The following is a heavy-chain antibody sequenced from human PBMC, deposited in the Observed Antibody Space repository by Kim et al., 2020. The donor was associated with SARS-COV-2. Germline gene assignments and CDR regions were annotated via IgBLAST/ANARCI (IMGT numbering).Heavy chain of an antibody. Sequence: SVKVSCKASGGTFSSYAISWVRQAPGQGLEWMGGIIPIFGTANYAQKFQGRVTITADESTSTAYMELSSLRSEDTAVYYCAREFPRSSGWSPGWGQGTLVTVSS. CDR2: IIPIFGTA. V-gene: IGHV1-69*13. CDR3: AREFPRSSGWSPG. D-gene: IGHD6-19*01. J-gene: IGHJ4*02. CDR1: GGTFSSYA.